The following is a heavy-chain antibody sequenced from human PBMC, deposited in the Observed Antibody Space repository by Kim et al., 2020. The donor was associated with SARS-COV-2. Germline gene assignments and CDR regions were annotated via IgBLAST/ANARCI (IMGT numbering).Heavy chain of an antibody. CDR3: AREGRIAAAGPYYYGMDV. D-gene: IGHD6-13*01. Sequence: GGSLRLSCAGSGFTFSRYWLHWVRQAPGKGLVGVSRINSDGSSTNSAYSLKGRFTISRDNAKNTLYLQMSSLRAEDMAMYYCAREGRIAAAGPYYYGMDVWGQGTTVTVSS. J-gene: IGHJ6*02. V-gene: IGHV3-74*01. CDR1: GFTFSRYW. CDR2: INSDGSST.